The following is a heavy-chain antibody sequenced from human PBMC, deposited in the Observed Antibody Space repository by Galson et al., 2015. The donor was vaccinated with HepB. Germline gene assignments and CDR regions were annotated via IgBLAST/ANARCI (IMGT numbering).Heavy chain of an antibody. D-gene: IGHD1-26*01. CDR1: GYTLTELS. V-gene: IGHV1-24*01. CDR3: ATPGATPTRGAFDY. J-gene: IGHJ4*02. CDR2: FDPEDGET. Sequence: SVKVSCKVSGYTLTELSMHWVRQAPGKGLEWMGGFDPEDGETIYAQKFQGRVTMTEDTSTDTAYMELGSLRSEDTAVYYCATPGATPTRGAFDYWGQGTLVTVSS.